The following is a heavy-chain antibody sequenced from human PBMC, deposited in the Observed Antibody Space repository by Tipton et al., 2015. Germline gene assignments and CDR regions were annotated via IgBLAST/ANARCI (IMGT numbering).Heavy chain of an antibody. J-gene: IGHJ6*02. CDR3: ARDLEHGMDV. CDR1: GGSVSSGSYY. Sequence: TLSLTCTVSGGSVSSGSYYWSWIRQTPGKGLEWIGSMCCSGTTYYNPSLKSRVTISIDTSKNQFSLKMSSVTAADTAVYFCARDLEHGMDVWGQGTTVTVS. V-gene: IGHV4-39*07. CDR2: MCCSGTT.